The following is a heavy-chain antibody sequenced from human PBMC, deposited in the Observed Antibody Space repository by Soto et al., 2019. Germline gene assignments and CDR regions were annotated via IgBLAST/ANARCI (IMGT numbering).Heavy chain of an antibody. CDR1: GFTFSSYE. D-gene: IGHD2-8*01. J-gene: IGHJ4*02. Sequence: PVGSLRLSCAASGFTFSSYEMNWVRQAPGKGLEWVSYISSSGSTIYYADSVKGRFTISRDNAKNSLYLQMNSLRAEDTAVYYCARGLLYDPLDYWGQGTLVTVSS. CDR2: ISSSGSTI. V-gene: IGHV3-48*03. CDR3: ARGLLYDPLDY.